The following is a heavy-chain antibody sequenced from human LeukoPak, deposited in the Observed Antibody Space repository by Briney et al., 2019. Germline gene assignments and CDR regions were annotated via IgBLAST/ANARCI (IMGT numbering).Heavy chain of an antibody. Sequence: SETLSLTCTVSGGSISSYYWSWIRQPPGKGLEWIGYIYTSGSTNYNPSLKSRVTMSVDTSKNQFSLKLSSVTAADTAVYYCARAGVAAAVTNYYYYMDVWGKGTTVTVSS. J-gene: IGHJ6*03. D-gene: IGHD6-13*01. V-gene: IGHV4-4*09. CDR2: IYTSGST. CDR1: GGSISSYY. CDR3: ARAGVAAAVTNYYYYMDV.